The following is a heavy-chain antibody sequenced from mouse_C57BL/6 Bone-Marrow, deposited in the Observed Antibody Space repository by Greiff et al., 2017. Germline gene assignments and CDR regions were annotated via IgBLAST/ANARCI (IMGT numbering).Heavy chain of an antibody. CDR3: AFYYDYDDY. J-gene: IGHJ2*01. V-gene: IGHV1-55*01. D-gene: IGHD2-4*01. CDR2: IYPGSGST. CDR1: GYTFTSYW. Sequence: QVQLQQPGAELVKPGASVQMSCKASGYTFTSYWITWVKQRPGQGLEWIGDIYPGSGSTKYNEKFKSKATLTVDTASSTAYMQLSSLTSEDSAVYYCAFYYDYDDYWGQGTTLTVSS.